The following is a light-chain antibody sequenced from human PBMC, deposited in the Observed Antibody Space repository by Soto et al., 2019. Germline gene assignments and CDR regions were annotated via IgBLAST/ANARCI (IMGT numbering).Light chain of an antibody. Sequence: EIGMTQSPATLPVSPGERATLSCRASQSVSSNLAWYQQKPGQAPRLLIYGASTRATGIPARFSGSGSGTEFTLTISSLQSEDFAVYYCQQYNNWPITFGQGTLLEIK. CDR1: QSVSSN. V-gene: IGKV3-15*01. J-gene: IGKJ5*01. CDR2: GAS. CDR3: QQYNNWPIT.